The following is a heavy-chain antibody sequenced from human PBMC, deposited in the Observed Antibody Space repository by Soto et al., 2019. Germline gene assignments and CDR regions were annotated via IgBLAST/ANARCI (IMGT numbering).Heavy chain of an antibody. D-gene: IGHD3-10*01. CDR3: ASWLYVFRGYYMDV. CDR1: GFTFSSYS. V-gene: IGHV3-21*01. J-gene: IGHJ6*03. Sequence: PGGSLRLSCAASGFTFSSYSMNWVRQAPGKGLEWVSSISSSSSYIYYADSVKGRFTISRDNAKNSLYLQMNSLRAEDTAVYYCASWLYVFRGYYMDVWGKGTTVTVSS. CDR2: ISSSSSYI.